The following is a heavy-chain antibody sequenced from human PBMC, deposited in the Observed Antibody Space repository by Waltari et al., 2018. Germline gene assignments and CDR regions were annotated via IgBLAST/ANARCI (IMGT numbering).Heavy chain of an antibody. J-gene: IGHJ4*02. CDR2: ISSSSSYI. CDR3: ATIPRHIVGATSDY. D-gene: IGHD1-26*01. Sequence: GKGLEWVSSISSSSSYIYYADSVKGRFTISRDNAKNSLYLQMNSLRAEDTAVYYCATIPRHIVGATSDYWGQGTLVTVSS. V-gene: IGHV3-21*01.